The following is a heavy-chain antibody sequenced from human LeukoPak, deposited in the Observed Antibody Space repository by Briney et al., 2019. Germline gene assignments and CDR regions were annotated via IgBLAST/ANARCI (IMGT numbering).Heavy chain of an antibody. CDR1: GYSFTSNW. V-gene: IGHV5-51*01. CDR2: IYPGDSDT. J-gene: IGHJ6*03. CDR3: ARHVFAAGKAYYMDV. Sequence: GESLKTSCKGSGYSFTSNWIGWVRQMPGKGLEWMGIIYPGDSDTKYSPSFQGQVTISADKSMNTAYLQWSSLKASDTAMYYCARHVFAAGKAYYMDVWGKGTTVTVSS. D-gene: IGHD6-25*01.